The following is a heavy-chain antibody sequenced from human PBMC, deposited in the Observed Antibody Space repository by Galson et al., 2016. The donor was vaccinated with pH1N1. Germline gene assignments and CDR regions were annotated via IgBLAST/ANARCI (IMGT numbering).Heavy chain of an antibody. Sequence: SETLSLTCAVYSESFSNYYWSWIRQPPGKGLEWIGEINYGGSTNYNPSLMSRVSISIDTSKNQFQLKLRSVTAADTAVYYCARGGERVRSRSDCPLLDYWGQGGLVTVSS. CDR2: INYGGST. D-gene: IGHD2-21*02. CDR3: ARGGERVRSRSDCPLLDY. J-gene: IGHJ4*02. CDR1: SESFSNYY. V-gene: IGHV4-34*01.